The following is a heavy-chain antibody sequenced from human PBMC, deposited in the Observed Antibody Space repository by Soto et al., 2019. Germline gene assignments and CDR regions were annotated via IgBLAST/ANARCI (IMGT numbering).Heavy chain of an antibody. CDR3: ARDRGAETGDYFDY. Sequence: QVQLTESGGGLVKPGGSLRLSCAASGFTFSGLYMSWIRQAPGKGLEWVSCIDSSGVKKYYAEAVRGRFTISRDNAKNSLSLQLNGLRAEDTAVYYCARDRGAETGDYFDYCGRGTLGTASS. V-gene: IGHV3-11*01. CDR2: IDSSGVKK. CDR1: GFTFSGLY. D-gene: IGHD1-1*01. J-gene: IGHJ4*02.